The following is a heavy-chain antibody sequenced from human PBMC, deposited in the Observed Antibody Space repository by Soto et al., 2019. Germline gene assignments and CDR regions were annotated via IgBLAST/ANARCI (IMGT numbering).Heavy chain of an antibody. CDR3: ARWWSGSRQGFDP. CDR1: GGSISSGDYY. D-gene: IGHD3-3*01. J-gene: IGHJ5*02. CDR2: IYYSGST. Sequence: QVQLQESGPGLVKPSQTLSLTCTVSGGSISSGDYYWSWIRQHPGKGLEWIGYIYYSGSTYYNPSLQSRVTIAVDTSKNQFSRKLSSVTAADTAVYYCARWWSGSRQGFDPWGQGTLVTVSS. V-gene: IGHV4-31*03.